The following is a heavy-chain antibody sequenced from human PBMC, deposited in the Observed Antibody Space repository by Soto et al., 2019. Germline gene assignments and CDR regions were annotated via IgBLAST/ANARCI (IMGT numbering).Heavy chain of an antibody. J-gene: IGHJ4*02. CDR1: GFTFGSYW. V-gene: IGHV3-7*01. CDR3: ARAGYCGPGCYYYFDY. Sequence: EVQLVESGGGLVQPGGSLRLSCAVSGFTFGSYWMNWVRLIPGKGLEWVAYIKPDGSATYYVDSVKGRFTISRDNARNSLYRQMNSLRVENTAVYYCARAGYCGPGCYYYFDYWGQ. D-gene: IGHD2-21*02. CDR2: IKPDGSAT.